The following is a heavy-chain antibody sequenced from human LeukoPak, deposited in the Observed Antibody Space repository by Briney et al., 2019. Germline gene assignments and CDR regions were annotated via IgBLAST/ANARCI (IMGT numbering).Heavy chain of an antibody. CDR2: INSDGSTT. D-gene: IGHD3-10*01. CDR1: RFTFSSYW. Sequence: PGGSLRLSCAASRFTFSSYWMHWVRQAPGKGLVWVSRINSDGSTTTYADSVEGRFTVSRDNAKNTLYLQMNSLRAEDTAVYYCTRDGGYYGSGTGAFDIWGQGTMVTVSS. J-gene: IGHJ3*02. V-gene: IGHV3-74*01. CDR3: TRDGGYYGSGTGAFDI.